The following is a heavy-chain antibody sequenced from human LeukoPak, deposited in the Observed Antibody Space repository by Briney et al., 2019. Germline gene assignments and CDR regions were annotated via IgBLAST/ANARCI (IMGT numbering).Heavy chain of an antibody. CDR3: ARGRLWTWDY. D-gene: IGHD4/OR15-4a*01. J-gene: IGHJ4*02. CDR1: SASISTYH. Sequence: SETLSLTCTVSSASISTYHWTWIRQPPGERLEWIGYINYSGSTNYNPSLKSRVTISIDTSKNQFSLKLTSATAADTAVYYCARGRLWTWDYWGQGALVTVSS. V-gene: IGHV4-59*08. CDR2: INYSGST.